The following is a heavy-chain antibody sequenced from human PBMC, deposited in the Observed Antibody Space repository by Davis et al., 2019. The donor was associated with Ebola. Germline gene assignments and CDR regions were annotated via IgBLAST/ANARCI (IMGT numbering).Heavy chain of an antibody. CDR1: GGSIRNYY. CDR2: IYYSGNT. J-gene: IGHJ2*01. Sequence: SETLSLTCTVSGGSIRNYYWSWIRQPPGKGLEWIGYIYYSGNTNYSPSLESRVTISVDTSKNQISLKLTSVTAADTAVYYCARLGYYYGSGTYWYFDLWGRGTLVTVSS. D-gene: IGHD3-10*01. CDR3: ARLGYYYGSGTYWYFDL. V-gene: IGHV4-59*08.